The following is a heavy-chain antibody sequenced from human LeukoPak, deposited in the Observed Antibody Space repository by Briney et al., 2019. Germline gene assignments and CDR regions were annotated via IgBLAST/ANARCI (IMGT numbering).Heavy chain of an antibody. Sequence: GGSLRLSCAASGFTFDDYGMSWVRQAPGKGLEWVSAISGSGGSTYYADSVKGRFTISRDNSKNTLYLQMNSLRAEDTAVYYCAAGYNLVFDYWGQGTLVTVSS. CDR3: AAGYNLVFDY. J-gene: IGHJ4*02. V-gene: IGHV3-23*01. CDR1: GFTFDDYG. CDR2: ISGSGGST. D-gene: IGHD5-24*01.